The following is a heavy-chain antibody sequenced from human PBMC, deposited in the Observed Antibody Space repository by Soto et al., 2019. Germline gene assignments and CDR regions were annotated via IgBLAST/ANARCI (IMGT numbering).Heavy chain of an antibody. CDR1: GFTFTSSA. J-gene: IGHJ5*02. V-gene: IGHV1-58*02. Sequence: SVKVSCKASGFTFTSSAMQWVRQARGQRLEWIGWIVVGSGNTNYAQKFQERVTITRDMSTSTAYMELSSLRSEDTAVYYCAAVGRYFDMEWEVDWFDPWGQGTLVTVSS. CDR2: IVVGSGNT. D-gene: IGHD1-26*01. CDR3: AAVGRYFDMEWEVDWFDP.